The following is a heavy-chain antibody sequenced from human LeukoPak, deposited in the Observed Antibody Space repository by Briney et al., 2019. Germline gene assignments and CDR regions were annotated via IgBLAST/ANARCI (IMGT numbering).Heavy chain of an antibody. V-gene: IGHV3-48*01. D-gene: IGHD1-26*01. CDR3: SREASTVGAYDAFDI. CDR1: GFTFSRLS. J-gene: IGHJ3*02. Sequence: PGGSLRLSCAASGFTFSRLSMSWVRQAPGKGLEWLSYISYSGSTIYYADSVKGRFTISRDNAKNSLYLQMDSLRAADTAVYYCSREASTVGAYDAFDIWGQGTMVTVSS. CDR2: ISYSGSTI.